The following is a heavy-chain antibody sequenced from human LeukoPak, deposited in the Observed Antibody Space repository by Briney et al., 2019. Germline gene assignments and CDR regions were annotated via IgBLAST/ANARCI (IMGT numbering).Heavy chain of an antibody. Sequence: SVKVSCKASGGTFSSYAISWVRQAPGQGLEWMGGIIPIFGTANYAQRFQGRVTITADESTSTAYMELSSLRSEDTAVYYCARVGYDYYYGMDVWGQGTTVTVSS. CDR3: ARVGYDYYYGMDV. CDR1: GGTFSSYA. J-gene: IGHJ6*02. CDR2: IIPIFGTA. V-gene: IGHV1-69*01.